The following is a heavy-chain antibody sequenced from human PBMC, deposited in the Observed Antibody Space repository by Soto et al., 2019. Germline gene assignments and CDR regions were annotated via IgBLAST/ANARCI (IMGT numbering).Heavy chain of an antibody. CDR1: GYTFSSHG. Sequence: QVQLVQSGAEVKKPGASVKVSCKASGYTFSSHGISWVRQAPGQGLERMGWISAYNGNTNYAQKLQGRVTMTTDTSTCTGYMELRSLRSDDTAVYHCARDGTTYYGSRGYYFGIDYWGQGTPVTVSS. D-gene: IGHD3-22*01. CDR2: ISAYNGNT. V-gene: IGHV1-18*01. J-gene: IGHJ4*02. CDR3: ARDGTTYYGSRGYYFGIDY.